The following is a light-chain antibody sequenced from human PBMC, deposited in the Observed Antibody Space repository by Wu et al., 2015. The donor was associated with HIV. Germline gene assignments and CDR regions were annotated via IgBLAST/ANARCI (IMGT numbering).Light chain of an antibody. Sequence: EIVLTQSPVTLSLSPGERATLSCRASQSVSRYLAWYQQKPGQAPRLLIYDASDRATGIPARFSGSGSGTDFTLTISGLQPEDFATYYCQQSYNTLLFTFGPGTKVDIK. V-gene: IGKV3-11*01. CDR1: QSVSRY. CDR3: QQSYNTLLFT. CDR2: DAS. J-gene: IGKJ3*01.